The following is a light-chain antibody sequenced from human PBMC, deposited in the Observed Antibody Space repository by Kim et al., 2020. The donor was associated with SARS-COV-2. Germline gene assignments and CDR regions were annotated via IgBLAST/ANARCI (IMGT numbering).Light chain of an antibody. V-gene: IGKV1-5*03. Sequence: SASVGDRVTFAGRASQSIGRWLAWYQQKPGEAPKRLIYQASTLQRGVPSRFSGSGSGTDFTLTISDLQPDDYATYFCQQYYALWTFGQGTKVDIK. CDR3: QQYYALWT. CDR1: QSIGRW. CDR2: QAS. J-gene: IGKJ1*01.